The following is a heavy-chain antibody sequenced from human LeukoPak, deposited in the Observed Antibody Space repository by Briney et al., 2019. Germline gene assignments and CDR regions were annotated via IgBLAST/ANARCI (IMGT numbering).Heavy chain of an antibody. D-gene: IGHD2-15*01. CDR3: VKEFLAVVGSLDAFDV. J-gene: IGHJ3*01. CDR2: MSGSADNT. V-gene: IGHV3-23*01. CDR1: GFTFSNYA. Sequence: GGSLRLSCAASGFTFSNYAMSWVRQAPGKGLEWVSGMSGSADNTYYADSVKGRFRIFRDNSKNTQYLQMNSLRAEDTAVYYCVKEFLAVVGSLDAFDVWGQGTMVTVSS.